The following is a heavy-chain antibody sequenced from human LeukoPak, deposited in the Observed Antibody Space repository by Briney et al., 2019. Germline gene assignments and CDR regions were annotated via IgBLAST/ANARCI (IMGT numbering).Heavy chain of an antibody. D-gene: IGHD6-13*01. CDR3: ARSRIAAAHFDY. J-gene: IGHJ4*02. CDR2: IIPIFGTA. CDR1: GGTFISYA. Sequence: GASVKVSCKASGGTFISYAISWVRQAPGQGLEWMGGIIPIFGTANYAQKFQGRVTITADESTSTAYMELSSLRSEDTAVYYCARSRIAAAHFDYWGQGTLVTVSS. V-gene: IGHV1-69*13.